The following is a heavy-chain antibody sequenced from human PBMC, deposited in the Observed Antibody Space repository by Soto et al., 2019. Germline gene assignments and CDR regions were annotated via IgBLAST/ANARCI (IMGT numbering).Heavy chain of an antibody. Sequence: QMQLMESGGGVVQPGRSLRLSCAASGCTFSRHDMHWVRQAPGKGLEWVALISYDGSNKFYADSVKGRFTISRDNSKNTLYLQMNSLRAEDTAVYYCAKDADYDSTKLDYWGQGTLVTVSS. J-gene: IGHJ4*02. CDR1: GCTFSRHD. CDR3: AKDADYDSTKLDY. V-gene: IGHV3-30*18. CDR2: ISYDGSNK. D-gene: IGHD3-22*01.